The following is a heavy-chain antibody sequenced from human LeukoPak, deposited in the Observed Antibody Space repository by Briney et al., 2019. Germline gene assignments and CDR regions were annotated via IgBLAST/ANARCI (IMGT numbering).Heavy chain of an antibody. CDR2: ITRSNYI. V-gene: IGHV3-21*01. Sequence: GGSLRLSCAASGFTFSSYSMNWVRQAPGKGLEWVSSITRSNYIYYADSVKGRFTISRDNSKNTVYLQMNSLRPEDTAVYYCARAQVQGIVAVALLGYWGQGILVTVSS. CDR1: GFTFSSYS. D-gene: IGHD6-19*01. CDR3: ARAQVQGIVAVALLGY. J-gene: IGHJ4*02.